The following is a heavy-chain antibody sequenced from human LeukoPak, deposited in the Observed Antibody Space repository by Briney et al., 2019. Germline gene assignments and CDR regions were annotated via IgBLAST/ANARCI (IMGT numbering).Heavy chain of an antibody. CDR3: ARNLDV. D-gene: IGHD1-1*01. J-gene: IGHJ4*02. V-gene: IGHV3-48*03. Sequence: GGSLRLSCAASGFTFSSHWMSWVRQAPGRGLEWVSCISSSGDIVYYADSVKGRFTVSRDHAKNSLYLQMNSLRAGDTAVYYCARNLDVWGQGTLVTVSS. CDR2: ISSSGDIV. CDR1: GFTFSSHW.